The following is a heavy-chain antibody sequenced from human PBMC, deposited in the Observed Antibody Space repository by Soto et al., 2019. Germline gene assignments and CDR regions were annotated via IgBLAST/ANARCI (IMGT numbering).Heavy chain of an antibody. V-gene: IGHV1-8*01. CDR1: GYTFTSYD. J-gene: IGHJ2*01. Sequence: QVQVVQSGAEVKKPGASVKVSCKASGYTFTSYDINWVRQATGQGPEWMGWMKPNSGKTGYAQKFQGRVTMTRNTSINTAYMELSSLRSEDTSVYYCARGGAVAGDLWGRGTLVTVSS. CDR3: ARGGAVAGDL. CDR2: MKPNSGKT. D-gene: IGHD6-19*01.